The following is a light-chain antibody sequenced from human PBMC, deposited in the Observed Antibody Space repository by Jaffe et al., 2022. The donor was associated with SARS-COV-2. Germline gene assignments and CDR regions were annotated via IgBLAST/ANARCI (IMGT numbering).Light chain of an antibody. CDR1: QDISNY. Sequence: DIQMTQSPSSLSASVGDRVTITCQASQDISNYLNWYQQKPGKAPKLLIYDASNLETGVPSRFSGSGSGTDFTFTISSLQPEDIATYYCQHSNTFGPGTKVDIK. CDR2: DAS. V-gene: IGKV1-33*01. CDR3: QHSNT. J-gene: IGKJ3*01.